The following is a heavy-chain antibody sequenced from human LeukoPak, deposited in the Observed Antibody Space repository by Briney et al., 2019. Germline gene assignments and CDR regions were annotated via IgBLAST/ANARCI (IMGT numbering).Heavy chain of an antibody. Sequence: ASVKVSCKASGYTFTGYYMHWVRQAPGQGLEWMGWINPNSGGTNYAQKFRGRVTMTRDTSISTAYMELSRLRSDDTAVYYCARAPYCGGDCYFNWFDPWGQGTLVTVSS. J-gene: IGHJ5*02. D-gene: IGHD2-21*02. CDR2: INPNSGGT. V-gene: IGHV1-2*02. CDR1: GYTFTGYY. CDR3: ARAPYCGGDCYFNWFDP.